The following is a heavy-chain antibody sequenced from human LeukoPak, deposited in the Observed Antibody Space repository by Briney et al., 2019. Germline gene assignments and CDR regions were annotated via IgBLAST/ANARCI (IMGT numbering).Heavy chain of an antibody. CDR1: GFTFSSYG. D-gene: IGHD3-22*01. V-gene: IGHV3-23*01. CDR2: ITSRGEST. CDR3: ARDRPNYYGSDGHYYRRDGDY. J-gene: IGHJ4*02. Sequence: GGSLRLSCAASGFTFSSYGMHWVRQAPGKGLQWVSSITSRGESTWYVDSVKGRFTIARDNSENTLYLQMHSLRAEDTAVYYCARDRPNYYGSDGHYYRRDGDYWGQGTLVTVSS.